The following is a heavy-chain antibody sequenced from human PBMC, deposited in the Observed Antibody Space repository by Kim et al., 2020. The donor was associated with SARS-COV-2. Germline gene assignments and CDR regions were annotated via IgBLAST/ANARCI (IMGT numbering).Heavy chain of an antibody. D-gene: IGHD2-2*01. J-gene: IGHJ5*02. CDR3: ARGGEIYCSSTSCYPRWFDP. CDR2: ISAYNGNT. Sequence: ASVKVSCKASGYTFTSYGISWVRQAPGQGLEWMGWISAYNGNTNYAQKLQGRVTMTTDTSTSTAYMELRSLRSDDTAVYYCARGGEIYCSSTSCYPRWFDPWGQGTLVTVSS. CDR1: GYTFTSYG. V-gene: IGHV1-18*01.